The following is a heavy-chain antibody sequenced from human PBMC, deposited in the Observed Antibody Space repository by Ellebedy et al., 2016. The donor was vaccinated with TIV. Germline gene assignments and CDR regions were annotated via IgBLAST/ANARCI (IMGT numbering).Heavy chain of an antibody. J-gene: IGHJ3*02. CDR3: ARVVWQLPVSYAFDI. V-gene: IGHV4-61*05. Sequence: MPGGSLRLSCTVSGGSISSSSYYWGWIRQPPGKGLEWIGYIYYSGSTNYNPSLKSRVTISVDTSKNQFSLKLSSVTAADTAVYYCARVVWQLPVSYAFDIWGQGTMVTVSS. D-gene: IGHD2-15*01. CDR1: GGSISSSSYY. CDR2: IYYSGST.